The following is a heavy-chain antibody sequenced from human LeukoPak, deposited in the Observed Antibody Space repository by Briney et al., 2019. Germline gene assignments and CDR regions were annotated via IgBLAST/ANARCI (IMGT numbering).Heavy chain of an antibody. D-gene: IGHD6-19*01. CDR1: GFTFSSYW. Sequence: GGSLRLSCAASGFTFSSYWMSWVRQAPGKGLEWVSAISGSGGSTYYADSVKGRFTISRDNSKNTLYLQMNSLRAEDTAVYYCAKRKSGIAVAGVEYYFDYWGQGTLVTVSS. J-gene: IGHJ4*02. CDR3: AKRKSGIAVAGVEYYFDY. CDR2: ISGSGGST. V-gene: IGHV3-23*01.